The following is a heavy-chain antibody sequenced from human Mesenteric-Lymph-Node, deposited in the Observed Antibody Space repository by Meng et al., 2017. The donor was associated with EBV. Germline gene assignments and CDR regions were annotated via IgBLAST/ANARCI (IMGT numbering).Heavy chain of an antibody. CDR2: IYYSGST. CDR3: AGSGSGSYYAIYYFDF. J-gene: IGHJ4*02. V-gene: IGHV4-61*01. CDR1: GGSVSSGSQY. D-gene: IGHD3-10*01. Sequence: QVQRPESGPGLVKASETLSLTCPVSGGSVSSGSQYWSWIRQPPGKGLEWIGYIYYSGSTKYNPSLKSRVTMSVDTSKNQFSLRLNSVTAADTAVYYCAGSGSGSYYAIYYFDFWGQGTLVTVSS.